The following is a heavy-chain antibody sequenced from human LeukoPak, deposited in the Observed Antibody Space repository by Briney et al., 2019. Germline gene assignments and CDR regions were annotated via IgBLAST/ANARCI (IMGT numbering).Heavy chain of an antibody. Sequence: HSGGSLGLSCAASAFTFSNYWMSWVRQAPGKGPEWVANIKEDGGEINYLDSVKGRFTISRDNAKNSLYLQMNGLRAEDTAVYYCARDRGYSTFDYWGQGTLATVSS. CDR2: IKEDGGEI. J-gene: IGHJ4*02. D-gene: IGHD4-23*01. CDR1: AFTFSNYW. CDR3: ARDRGYSTFDY. V-gene: IGHV3-7*01.